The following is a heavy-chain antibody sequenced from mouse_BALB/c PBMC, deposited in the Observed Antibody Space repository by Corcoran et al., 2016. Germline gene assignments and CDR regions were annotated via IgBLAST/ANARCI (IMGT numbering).Heavy chain of an antibody. Sequence: QIQLVQSGPELKKPGETVKISCKASGYTFTNYGMNWVKQAPGKGLKWMGWINTYTGEPTYADDFKGRFAFSLETFASTAYLQINNLKNEDTATYFCARDSWFAYWGQGTLVTVSA. CDR1: GYTFTNYG. J-gene: IGHJ3*01. CDR2: INTYTGEP. CDR3: ARDSWFAY. V-gene: IGHV9-3-1*01.